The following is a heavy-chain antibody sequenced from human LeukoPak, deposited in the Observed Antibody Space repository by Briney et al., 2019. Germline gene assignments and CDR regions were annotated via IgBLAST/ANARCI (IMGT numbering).Heavy chain of an antibody. CDR3: AREDGGNSGSYYFDY. V-gene: IGHV1-69*04. CDR1: GGTFSSYA. Sequence: SVKVSCKASGGTFSSYAISWVRQAPGQGLEWMGRIIPILGIANYAQKFQGRVTITADKSTSTAYMELSSLRSEDTAVYYCAREDGGNSGSYYFDYWGQGTLVTVSS. D-gene: IGHD4-23*01. J-gene: IGHJ4*02. CDR2: IIPILGIA.